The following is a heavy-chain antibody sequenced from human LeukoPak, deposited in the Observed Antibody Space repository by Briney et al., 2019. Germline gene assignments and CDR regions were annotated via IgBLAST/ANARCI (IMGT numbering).Heavy chain of an antibody. D-gene: IGHD3-22*01. Sequence: EASVKVSCKASGYTFTSYYMHWVRQAPGQGLEWMGWINPNSGGTNYAQKLQGRVTMTTDTSTSTAYMELRSLRSDDTAVYYCARAQNYYDSSGGYWGQGTLVTVSS. CDR2: INPNSGGT. V-gene: IGHV1-2*02. CDR1: GYTFTSYY. CDR3: ARAQNYYDSSGGY. J-gene: IGHJ4*02.